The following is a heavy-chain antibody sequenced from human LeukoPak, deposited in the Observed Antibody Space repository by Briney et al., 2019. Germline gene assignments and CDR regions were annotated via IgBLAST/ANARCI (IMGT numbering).Heavy chain of an antibody. D-gene: IGHD6-13*01. J-gene: IGHJ4*02. CDR1: GFTFSSYA. Sequence: GGSLRLSCAASGFTFSSYAMHWVRQAPGKGLEWVAVISYDGSNKYYADSVTGRFTISRDNSKNTLYLQMNSLRAEDTAVYYCARDRPRFIAAAGHFDYWGQGTLVTVSS. V-gene: IGHV3-30-3*01. CDR3: ARDRPRFIAAAGHFDY. CDR2: ISYDGSNK.